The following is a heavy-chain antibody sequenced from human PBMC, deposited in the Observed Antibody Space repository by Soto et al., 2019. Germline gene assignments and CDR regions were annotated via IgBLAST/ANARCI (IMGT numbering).Heavy chain of an antibody. CDR1: GGTFSGYA. V-gene: IGHV1-69*13. CDR2: ITPIFGTA. CDR3: ARDYYDSSGYYSTDAFDI. D-gene: IGHD3-22*01. J-gene: IGHJ3*02. Sequence: SVNGYWKTSGGTFSGYAVSWVRQAPGQGLEWMGGITPIFGTANYAHKFQGRVTITADESTSTAYMEPSSLRSEDTAVYYCARDYYDSSGYYSTDAFDIWGQGTLVTVSS.